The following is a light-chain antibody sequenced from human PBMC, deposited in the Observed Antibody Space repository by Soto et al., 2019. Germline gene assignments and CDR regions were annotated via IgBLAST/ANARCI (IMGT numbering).Light chain of an antibody. CDR3: QQYGSSGT. Sequence: EIVMTQSPGTLSLSPGERATLSCGASQSVSKNYLAWYQQKPGQAPRLLIYGASSRATGLPDSISGSGSGTDFTITISRMAPEDFAVYYCQQYGSSGTFGHGTKVDI. CDR2: GAS. CDR1: QSVSKNY. J-gene: IGKJ1*01. V-gene: IGKV3-20*01.